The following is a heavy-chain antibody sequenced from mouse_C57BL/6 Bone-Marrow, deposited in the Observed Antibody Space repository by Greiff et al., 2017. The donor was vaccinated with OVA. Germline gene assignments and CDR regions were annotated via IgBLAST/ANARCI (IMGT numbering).Heavy chain of an antibody. CDR2: IDPENGDT. D-gene: IGHD1-1*01. Sequence: VQLKQSGAELVRPGASVKLSCTASGFNIKDDYMHWVKQRPEQGLEWIGWIDPENGDTEYASKFQGKATITADTSSNTAYLQLSSLTSEDTAVYYCTTATVYYFDYWCQGTTLTVSS. V-gene: IGHV14-4*01. CDR1: GFNIKDDY. CDR3: TTATVYYFDY. J-gene: IGHJ2*01.